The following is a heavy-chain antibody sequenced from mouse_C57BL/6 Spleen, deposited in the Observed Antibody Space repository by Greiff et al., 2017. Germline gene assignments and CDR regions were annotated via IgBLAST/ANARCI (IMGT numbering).Heavy chain of an antibody. Sequence: VQLQQPGAELVKPGASVKLSCKASGYTFTSYWMHWVKQRPGQGLEWIGMIHPNSGSTNYNEKFTSKATLTVDKTTPTAYMQRSSLTSEISAVYYGTRRRGLRGAMDYWGQGTSATVSS. D-gene: IGHD2-4*01. CDR1: GYTFTSYW. CDR3: TRRRGLRGAMDY. CDR2: IHPNSGST. V-gene: IGHV1-64*01. J-gene: IGHJ4*01.